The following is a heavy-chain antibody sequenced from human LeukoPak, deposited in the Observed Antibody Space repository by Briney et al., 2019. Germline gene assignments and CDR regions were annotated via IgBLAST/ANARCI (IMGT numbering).Heavy chain of an antibody. CDR3: ARGRAGRYCSGGSCYLGIYFDY. D-gene: IGHD2-15*01. V-gene: IGHV3-7*01. CDR1: GFTFSSYW. CDR2: IKQDGSEK. Sequence: GGSLRLSCAASGFTFSSYWMSWVRQAPGKGLEGVANIKQDGSEKYYVDSVKGRFTISRDNAKNSLYLQMNSLRAEDTAVYYCARGRAGRYCSGGSCYLGIYFDYWAREPWSPSPQ. J-gene: IGHJ4*02.